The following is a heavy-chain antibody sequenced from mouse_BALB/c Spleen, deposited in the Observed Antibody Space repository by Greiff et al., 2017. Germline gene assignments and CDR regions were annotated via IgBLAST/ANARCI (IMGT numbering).Heavy chain of an antibody. V-gene: IGHV5-4*02. CDR3: ARGDLYWYFDV. CDR2: ISDGGSYT. CDR1: GFTFSDYY. J-gene: IGHJ1*01. D-gene: IGHD5-1*01. Sequence: EVQLVESGGGLVKPGGSLKLSCAASGFTFSDYYMYWVRQTPEKRLEWVATISDGGSYTYYPDSVKGRFTISRDNARNILYLQMSSLRSEDTAMYYCARGDLYWYFDVWGAGTTVTVSS.